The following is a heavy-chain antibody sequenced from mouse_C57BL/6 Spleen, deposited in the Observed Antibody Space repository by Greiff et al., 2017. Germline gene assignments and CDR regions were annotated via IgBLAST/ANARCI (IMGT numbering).Heavy chain of an antibody. CDR3: ARSRGYDGYYYFDY. CDR1: GYTFTSYW. CDR2: IYPVSGST. V-gene: IGHV1-55*01. Sequence: QVQLKQPGAELVKPGASVKMSCKASGYTFTSYWITWVKQRPGQGLEWIGDIYPVSGSTNYNEKFKSKATLTVDTSTSTAYMQLSSLTSEDAAVYDCARSRGYDGYYYFDYWGQGTTRTVSS. J-gene: IGHJ2*01. D-gene: IGHD2-3*01.